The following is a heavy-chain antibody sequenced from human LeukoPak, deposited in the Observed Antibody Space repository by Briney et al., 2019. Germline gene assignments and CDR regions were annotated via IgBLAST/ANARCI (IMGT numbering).Heavy chain of an antibody. CDR2: FDPEDGET. CDR1: GYTLTELS. CDR3: ARGERWELLY. D-gene: IGHD1-26*01. Sequence: ASVKVSCKVSGYTLTELSMHWVRQAPGKGLEWMGGFDPEDGETIYAQKLQGRVTVTEDTTTDIAYMELSRLTSDDTAVYYCARGERWELLYWGQGTLVTVSS. V-gene: IGHV1-24*01. J-gene: IGHJ4*02.